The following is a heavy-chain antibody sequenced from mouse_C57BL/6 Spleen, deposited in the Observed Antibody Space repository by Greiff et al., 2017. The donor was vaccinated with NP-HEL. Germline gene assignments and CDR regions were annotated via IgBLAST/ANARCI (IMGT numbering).Heavy chain of an antibody. V-gene: IGHV5-16*01. D-gene: IGHD1-1*01. Sequence: EVMLVESEGGLVQPGSSMKLSCTASGFTFSDYYMAWVRQVPEKGLEWVANINYDGSSTYYLDSLKSRFIISRDNAKNILYLQMSSLKSEDTATYYCARDYEDGSSYWYFDVWGTGTTVTVSS. CDR2: INYDGSST. J-gene: IGHJ1*03. CDR3: ARDYEDGSSYWYFDV. CDR1: GFTFSDYY.